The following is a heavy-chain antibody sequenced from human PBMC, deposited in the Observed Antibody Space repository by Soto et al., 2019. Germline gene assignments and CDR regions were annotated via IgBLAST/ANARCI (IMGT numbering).Heavy chain of an antibody. CDR2: IYYSGST. CDR1: GGSISSGDYY. V-gene: IGHV4-30-4*01. CDR3: ARASPVVTDV. Sequence: QVQLQESGPGLVKPSQTLSLTCTVSGGSISSGDYYWSWIRQPPGKGLEWIGYIYYSGSTYYNPSFKCRVTISLATSKNQFPLKLSSVTAAETVVYYFARASPVVTDVWGQGTTVTVSS. D-gene: IGHD5-18*01. J-gene: IGHJ6*02.